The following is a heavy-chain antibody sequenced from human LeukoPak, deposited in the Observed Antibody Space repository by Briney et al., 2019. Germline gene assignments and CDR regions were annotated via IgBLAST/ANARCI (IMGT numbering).Heavy chain of an antibody. Sequence: SGTLSLTCAVSGGSISSSNWWSWVRQPPGKGLEWIGEIYHSGSTNCNPSLKSRVTISVDKSKNQFSLKLSSVTAADTAVYYCARVIVMVRGVIQSHYFDYWGQGTLVTVSS. CDR2: IYHSGST. CDR3: ARVIVMVRGVIQSHYFDY. J-gene: IGHJ4*02. D-gene: IGHD3-10*01. V-gene: IGHV4-4*02. CDR1: GGSISSSNW.